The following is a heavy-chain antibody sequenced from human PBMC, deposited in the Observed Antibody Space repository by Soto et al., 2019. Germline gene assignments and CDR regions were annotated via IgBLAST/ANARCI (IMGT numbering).Heavy chain of an antibody. CDR3: ARDKDRQQLGGNYYYILDV. V-gene: IGHV1-69*12. D-gene: IGHD3-10*01. Sequence: QVQLEQSGAEVKKPGSSVKVSCKASGGTFSNSAISWVRQAPGQGLEWMGGIMLIFRTPDYAQKFQGRVTITADESTSTVYMELSGLKSDDTAVYYCARDKDRQQLGGNYYYILDVWGQGTTVTVSS. CDR2: IMLIFRTP. J-gene: IGHJ6*02. CDR1: GGTFSNSA.